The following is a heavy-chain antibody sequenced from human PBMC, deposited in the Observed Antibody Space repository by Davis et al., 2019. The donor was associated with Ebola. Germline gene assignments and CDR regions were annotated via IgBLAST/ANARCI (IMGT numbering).Heavy chain of an antibody. CDR2: INHSGST. CDR1: GFSVATNY. CDR3: ARASTVTPFDY. Sequence: GSLRLSCAASGFSVATNYMSWVRQAPGKGLAWIGEINHSGSTNYHPSLNSRVTISVDTSKNQFSLKLSSVTAADTAVYYCARASTVTPFDYWGQGTLVTVSS. V-gene: IGHV4-34*01. J-gene: IGHJ4*02. D-gene: IGHD4-11*01.